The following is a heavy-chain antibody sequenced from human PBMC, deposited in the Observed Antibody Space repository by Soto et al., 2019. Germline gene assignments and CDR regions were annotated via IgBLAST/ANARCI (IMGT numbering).Heavy chain of an antibody. CDR1: GFTFSSFE. D-gene: IGHD5-18*01. Sequence: PGGSLRLSCAASGFTFSSFEMNWVRQAPGKGLEWVSYISTSASTIYYADSVKGRFTISRDNAKNSLYLQMNSLRAEDTAVYYCARGLTGYSYGVDYWGQGTLVTVSS. CDR3: ARGLTGYSYGVDY. J-gene: IGHJ4*02. CDR2: ISTSASTI. V-gene: IGHV3-48*03.